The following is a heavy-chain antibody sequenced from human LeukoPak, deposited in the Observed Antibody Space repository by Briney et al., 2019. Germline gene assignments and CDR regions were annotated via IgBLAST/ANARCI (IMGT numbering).Heavy chain of an antibody. V-gene: IGHV4-4*09. CDR1: GGSISNYF. CDR3: TRGFWQIDY. Sequence: PSETLSLTCTVSGGSISNYFRTWIRQPPGKGLEWIGYIYTSGNTNYNPSLESRVTMSVDTSKSQFSLRRNSVTAAHTAVYYCTRGFWQIDYWGQGTLVTVSS. J-gene: IGHJ4*02. CDR2: IYTSGNT.